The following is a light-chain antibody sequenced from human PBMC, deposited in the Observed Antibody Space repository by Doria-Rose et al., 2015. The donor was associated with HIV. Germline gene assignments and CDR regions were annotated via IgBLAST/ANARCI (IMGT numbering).Light chain of an antibody. CDR1: QSISNW. J-gene: IGKJ2*02. CDR3: QQSYCSPST. Sequence: DIQITQSPSTLSASVGDRVTITCRPSQSISNWLAWYQQKPGKAPNLLIYKASSLHSGVPSRFSGSGSGTDFTLTISSLQPEDFAAYYCQQSYCSPSTFGQGTKLEIK. V-gene: IGKV1-5*03. CDR2: KAS.